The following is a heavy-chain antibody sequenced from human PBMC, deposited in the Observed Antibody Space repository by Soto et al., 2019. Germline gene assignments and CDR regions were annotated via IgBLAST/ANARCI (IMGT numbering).Heavy chain of an antibody. Sequence: SETLSLTCTGSGGSISSYYWSWIRQPPGKGLEWIGYIYYSGSTNYNPSLKSRVTISVDTSKNQFSLKLSSVTAADTAVYYCARMAFGGVIVIFAFDIWGQGTMVTVSS. D-gene: IGHD3-16*02. CDR3: ARMAFGGVIVIFAFDI. V-gene: IGHV4-59*08. CDR1: GGSISSYY. J-gene: IGHJ3*02. CDR2: IYYSGST.